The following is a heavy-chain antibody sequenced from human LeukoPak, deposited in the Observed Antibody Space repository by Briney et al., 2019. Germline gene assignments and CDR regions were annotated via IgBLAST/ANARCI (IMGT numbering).Heavy chain of an antibody. CDR2: IYSGGST. CDR1: GFTVSSNY. Sequence: PGGSLRLSCAASGFTVSSNYMSWVRQAPGKGLEWVSVIYSGGSTYYADPVKGRFTISRDNSKNTLYLQMNSLRAEDTAVYYCARGAGPDAFDIWGQGTMVTVPS. CDR3: ARGAGPDAFDI. J-gene: IGHJ3*02. V-gene: IGHV3-66*02.